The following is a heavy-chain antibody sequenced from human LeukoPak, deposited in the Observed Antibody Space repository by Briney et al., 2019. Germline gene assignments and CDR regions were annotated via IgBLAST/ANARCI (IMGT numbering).Heavy chain of an antibody. CDR2: LNWNGGST. CDR1: GFTFEKHG. V-gene: IGHV3-20*04. Sequence: PGRSLRLSCAASGFTFEKHGMSWVRQAPGKGLEWVSGLNWNGGSTGYADSVKGRFTISRDNAKKSLYLQMNSLRAEDTALYYCARDGSYIGLDVWGQGTMVTVSS. CDR3: ARDGSYIGLDV. J-gene: IGHJ3*01. D-gene: IGHD1-26*01.